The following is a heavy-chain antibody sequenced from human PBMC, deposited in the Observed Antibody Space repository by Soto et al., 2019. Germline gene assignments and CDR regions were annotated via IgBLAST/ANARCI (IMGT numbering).Heavy chain of an antibody. V-gene: IGHV3-48*03. D-gene: IGHD2-15*01. CDR1: GFTFSSFE. CDR2: ISTSGSTV. CDR3: ARASVVVVDGFDY. Sequence: QSGGSLRLSCAASGFTFSSFEMNWVRQAPGKGLEWVSYISTSGSTVYYADSVKGRFTISRDNAKNSLYLQMNSLRAEDTAVYYCARASVVVVDGFDYWGQGTLVTVSS. J-gene: IGHJ4*02.